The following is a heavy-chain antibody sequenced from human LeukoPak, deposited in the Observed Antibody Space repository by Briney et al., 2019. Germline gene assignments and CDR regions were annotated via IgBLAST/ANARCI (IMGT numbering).Heavy chain of an antibody. CDR3: AGDLIRGAPEYLDN. D-gene: IGHD3-10*01. CDR1: GFTFSNYP. Sequence: GGSLRLSCAASGFTFSNYPLHWVRQAPGKGLDWGAVISYDGKVKHYADSVQGRFIISRDDSTNTLSLQMNSLRPDHTGLYYFAGDLIRGAPEYLDNWGQGTLVTVSS. J-gene: IGHJ4*02. V-gene: IGHV3-30*04. CDR2: ISYDGKVK.